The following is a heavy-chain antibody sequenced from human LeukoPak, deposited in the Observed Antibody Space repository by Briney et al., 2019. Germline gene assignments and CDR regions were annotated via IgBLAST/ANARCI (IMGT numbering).Heavy chain of an antibody. CDR2: IYYSGST. CDR3: ARASSTRPLLMLHDY. J-gene: IGHJ4*02. V-gene: IGHV4-59*01. D-gene: IGHD3-10*01. Sequence: KPSETLSLTCTVSGGSISSYYWSCNRQPPGKGLEWIGYIYYSGSTNYNPSLKSRVTISVDTSKNQFSLKLSSVTAADTAVYYCARASSTRPLLMLHDYWGQGILVTVSS. CDR1: GGSISSYY.